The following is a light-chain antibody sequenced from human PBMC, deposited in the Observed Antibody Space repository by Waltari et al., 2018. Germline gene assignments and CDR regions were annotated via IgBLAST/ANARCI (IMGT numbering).Light chain of an antibody. CDR1: HLGGPS. Sequence: SYVLTPPPSVSVAPGETARITRGGTHLGGPSVHWYQQRPGQAPVLVIYYDSDRPSGIPERFAGSNSGNTATLTISRVEAGDEADYYCQVWDTSSDHVVFGGGTELTVL. CDR2: YDS. J-gene: IGLJ2*01. CDR3: QVWDTSSDHVV. V-gene: IGLV3-21*04.